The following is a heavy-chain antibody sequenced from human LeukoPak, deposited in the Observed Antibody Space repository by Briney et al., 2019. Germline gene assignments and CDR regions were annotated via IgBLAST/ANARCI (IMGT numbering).Heavy chain of an antibody. Sequence: PSETLSLTCTVSGGSISSFFWSWIRQPPGKGLEWIGYVYYGGSTNYNPSLKSRVPISVDTFKKHFSLKLSSATAADKAVDYCAGVLDLFKRGLESFDIWGQGTMVTVSS. V-gene: IGHV4-59*01. CDR2: VYYGGST. D-gene: IGHD3-16*01. J-gene: IGHJ3*02. CDR3: AGVLDLFKRGLESFDI. CDR1: GGSISSFF.